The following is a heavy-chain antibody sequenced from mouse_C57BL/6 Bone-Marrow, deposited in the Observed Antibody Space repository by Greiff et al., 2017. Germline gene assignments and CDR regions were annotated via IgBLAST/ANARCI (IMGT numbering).Heavy chain of an antibody. J-gene: IGHJ3*01. D-gene: IGHD1-1*02. V-gene: IGHV1-82*01. CDR2: IYPGDGDT. Sequence: QVQLQQSGPELVKPGASVKISCKASGYAFSSSWMNWVKQRPGKGLEWIGRIYPGDGDTNYNGKFKGKATLTADKASSTAYMQLSSLTSEDSAVYFCASGGNYEFAYWGQGTLVTVSA. CDR1: GYAFSSSW. CDR3: ASGGNYEFAY.